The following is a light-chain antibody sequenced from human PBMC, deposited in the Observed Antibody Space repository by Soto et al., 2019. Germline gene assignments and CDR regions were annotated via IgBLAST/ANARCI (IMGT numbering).Light chain of an antibody. CDR2: KAS. CDR3: QQYNSYPLT. V-gene: IGKV1-5*03. CDR1: QSISSW. J-gene: IGKJ4*01. Sequence: DILMTQSPSTLSASVGDRVTITCRASQSISSWLAWYQQKPGKAPKLLIYKASSLESGVPSSFSGSGAGTEFTLTISSLQPDDFAAYYCQQYNSYPLTFGGGTKVEIK.